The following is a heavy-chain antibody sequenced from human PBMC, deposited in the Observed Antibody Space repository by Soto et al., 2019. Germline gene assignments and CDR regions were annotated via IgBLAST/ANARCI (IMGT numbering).Heavy chain of an antibody. CDR2: IYQSGST. D-gene: IGHD3-10*01. CDR1: GGSISSGGYS. V-gene: IGHV4-30-2*01. J-gene: IGHJ6*02. CDR3: ARDDLSGSGSYYAYGMDV. Sequence: PSETLSLTCAVSGGSISSGGYSWNWIRQPPGKGLEWIGYIYQSGSTYYNPSLKSRVTISVDRSKNQFSLKLSSVTPADTAVYYCARDDLSGSGSYYAYGMDVWGQGTTVPVSS.